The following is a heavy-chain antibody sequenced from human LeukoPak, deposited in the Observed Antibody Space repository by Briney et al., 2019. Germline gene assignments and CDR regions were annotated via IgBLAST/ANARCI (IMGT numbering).Heavy chain of an antibody. J-gene: IGHJ4*02. Sequence: SETLSLTCTVSGGSISSGSNYWSWIRQPAGKGLEWIGRIYTSGSTNYNPSLKSRVTISVDTSKNQFSLKLSSVTAADTAVYYCARLRAGSYQDYWGQGTLVTVSS. D-gene: IGHD3-10*01. CDR1: GGSISSGSNY. CDR3: ARLRAGSYQDY. V-gene: IGHV4-61*02. CDR2: IYTSGST.